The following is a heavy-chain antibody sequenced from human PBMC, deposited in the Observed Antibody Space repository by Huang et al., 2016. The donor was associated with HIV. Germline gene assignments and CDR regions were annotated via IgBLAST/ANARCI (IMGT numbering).Heavy chain of an antibody. D-gene: IGHD3-9*01. J-gene: IGHJ4*02. CDR3: ARGNFDWLHY. V-gene: IGHV4-34*01. CDR2: INHRGRT. CDR1: GGSFGGYY. Sequence: QVQLQQWGAGLLKPSETLSLTCAVYGGSFGGYYWSWIRQPPGKGRVWIGEINHRGRTNNNPSLKSRVTISVDTSKNQFSLKLSAVTAADTAVYYCARGNFDWLHYWGQGTLVTVSS.